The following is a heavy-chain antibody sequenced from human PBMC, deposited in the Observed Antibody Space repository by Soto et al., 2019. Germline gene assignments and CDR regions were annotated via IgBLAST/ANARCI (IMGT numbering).Heavy chain of an antibody. CDR2: MNPNSGNT. CDR3: ARDRSSGWYVDY. V-gene: IGHV1-8*01. J-gene: IGHJ4*02. CDR1: GYTFTSYD. D-gene: IGHD6-19*01. Sequence: QVQLVQSGAEVKKPGASVKVSCKASGYTFTSYDVNWVRQATGQGLEWMGWMNPNSGNTGYAQKFQGRVTMTRNTSISTAYMELSSLRSDDTAVYYCARDRSSGWYVDYWGQGTLVTVSS.